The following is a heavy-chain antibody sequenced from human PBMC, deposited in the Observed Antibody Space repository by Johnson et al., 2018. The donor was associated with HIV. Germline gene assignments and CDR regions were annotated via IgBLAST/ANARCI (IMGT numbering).Heavy chain of an antibody. CDR2: ISYDGSNK. D-gene: IGHD3-9*01. CDR1: GFTFSSYA. J-gene: IGHJ3*02. V-gene: IGHV3-30-3*01. Sequence: VQLVESGGGVVQPGRSLRLSCAASGFTFSSYAMHWVRQAPGKGLEWVAVISYDGSNKYYADSVKGRFTISRDNSKNTLYLQMNSRRAEDTAVYYCARDYDILTGYSTGGDGFEIWGQGTMVTVSS. CDR3: ARDYDILTGYSTGGDGFEI.